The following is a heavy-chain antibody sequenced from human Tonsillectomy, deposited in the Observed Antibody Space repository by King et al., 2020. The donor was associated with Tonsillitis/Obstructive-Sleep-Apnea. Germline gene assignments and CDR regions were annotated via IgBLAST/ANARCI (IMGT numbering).Heavy chain of an antibody. V-gene: IGHV3-15*01. J-gene: IGHJ4*02. D-gene: IGHD3-10*01. CDR3: TTLWFRDFLSDY. CDR2: VKSKTDGGAT. Sequence: VQLVESGGGLVKAGGALILSCAAAGFTFSSAWMSWVRQAPGEGLEWVGRVKSKTDGGATDYAAPAKGRITISRDDSKNTLFLQMSSLKSEDTAVYYCTTLWFRDFLSDYWGQGTLVTVSS. CDR1: GFTFSSAW.